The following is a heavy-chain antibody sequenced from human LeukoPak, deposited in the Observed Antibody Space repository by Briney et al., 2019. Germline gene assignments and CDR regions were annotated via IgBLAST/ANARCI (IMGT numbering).Heavy chain of an antibody. V-gene: IGHV4-34*01. CDR3: ARGDNVLRFLEVDAFDI. J-gene: IGHJ3*02. Sequence: SETLSLTCVVYGGSFSSYYWSWIRQPPGKRLEWIGEINYSGSTDYNPSLKSRVTISVDTSKNQFSLRLSSVTAADTAVYYCARGDNVLRFLEVDAFDIWGQGTMVTACS. CDR1: GGSFSSYY. CDR2: INYSGST. D-gene: IGHD3-3*01.